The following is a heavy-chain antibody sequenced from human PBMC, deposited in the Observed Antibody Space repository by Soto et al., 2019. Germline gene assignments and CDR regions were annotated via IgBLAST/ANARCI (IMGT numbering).Heavy chain of an antibody. CDR3: GRDPYSGARYYLDL. J-gene: IGHJ4*02. CDR1: GFMFSRYE. Sequence: PGGSLRLSCAASGFMFSRYEMNWVRQAPGKGLEWVSYISGSSSIIHYADSVKGRFAISRDDSKQTAYLEMKSLRAEDTAVYYCGRDPYSGARYYLDLWGQGTQVTVSS. CDR2: ISGSSSII. V-gene: IGHV3-48*03. D-gene: IGHD1-26*01.